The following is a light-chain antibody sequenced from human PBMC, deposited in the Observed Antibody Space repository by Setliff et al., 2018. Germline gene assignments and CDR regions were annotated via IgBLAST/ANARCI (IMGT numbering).Light chain of an antibody. Sequence: QSALTQPPSASGSPGQSLTISCTGSSSDIGAYKFVSWYQQHPGNAPRLIIYEVTKRPSGVPDRFSGSKSGNTAYLTVSGLRDEDEADYYCSSYAASDNPDVYGTGTKVTVL. V-gene: IGLV2-8*01. CDR3: SSYAASDNPDV. J-gene: IGLJ1*01. CDR2: EVT. CDR1: SSDIGAYKF.